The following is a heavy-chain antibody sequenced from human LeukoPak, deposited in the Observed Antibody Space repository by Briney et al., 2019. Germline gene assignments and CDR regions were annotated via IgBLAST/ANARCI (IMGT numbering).Heavy chain of an antibody. CDR3: ASLSGSYYFDY. CDR1: GGSIGSGSYY. V-gene: IGHV4-61*02. Sequence: SQTLSLTCTVSGGSIGSGSYYWSWLRQPAGKGLEWIGRIYTSGSTNYNPSLKSRVTISVDTSKNQFSLKLSSVTAADTAVYYCASLSGSYYFDYWGQGTLVTVSS. CDR2: IYTSGST. D-gene: IGHD1-26*01. J-gene: IGHJ4*02.